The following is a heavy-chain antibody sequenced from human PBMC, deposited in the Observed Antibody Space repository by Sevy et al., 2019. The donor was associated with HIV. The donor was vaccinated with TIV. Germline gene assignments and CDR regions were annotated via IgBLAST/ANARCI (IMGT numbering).Heavy chain of an antibody. Sequence: GGSLRLSCTASGFTFGDYAMSWFRQAPGKGLEWVGFIRSKAYGGTTEYAASVKGRFTISRDDSKSIAYLQMNGLKTEETAVYYCTRALVVVIATGYYYYGMDVWGQGTTVTVSS. J-gene: IGHJ6*02. D-gene: IGHD2-21*01. CDR1: GFTFGDYA. CDR3: TRALVVVIATGYYYYGMDV. V-gene: IGHV3-49*03. CDR2: IRSKAYGGTT.